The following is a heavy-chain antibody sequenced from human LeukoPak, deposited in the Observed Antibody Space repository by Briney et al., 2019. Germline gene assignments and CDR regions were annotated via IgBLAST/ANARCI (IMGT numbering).Heavy chain of an antibody. V-gene: IGHV3-73*01. J-gene: IGHJ4*02. CDR2: IRSKANSYAT. CDR3: TRHPSYYDSSGYYSDFDY. CDR1: GFTFSGSA. Sequence: GGSLRLSCVASGFTFSGSAMHWVRQASGKGLEWVGRIRSKANSYATAYAASVKGRFTISRDDSKNTAYLQMNSLKTEDTAVYYCTRHPSYYDSSGYYSDFDYWGQGTLVTVSS. D-gene: IGHD3-22*01.